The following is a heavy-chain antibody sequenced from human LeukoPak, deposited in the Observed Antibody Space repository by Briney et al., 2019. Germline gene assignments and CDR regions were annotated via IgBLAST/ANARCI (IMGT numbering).Heavy chain of an antibody. D-gene: IGHD5-12*01. CDR2: IYSGGST. J-gene: IGHJ4*02. V-gene: IGHV3-53*05. CDR3: VRYSGYDYFFDY. CDR1: GFTVSSNY. Sequence: GSLRLSCAASGFTVSSNYMSWVRQAPGKGLEWVSVIYSGGSTYYADSVKGRFTVSRDNSKNTLYLQMNSLRTEDTAVYYCVRYSGYDYFFDYWGQGSLVTVSS.